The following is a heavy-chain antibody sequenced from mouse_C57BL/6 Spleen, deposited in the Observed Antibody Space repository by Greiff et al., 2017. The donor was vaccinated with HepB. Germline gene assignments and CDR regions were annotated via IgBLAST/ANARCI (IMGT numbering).Heavy chain of an antibody. CDR3: ARSATVVAMDY. J-gene: IGHJ4*01. CDR1: GYTFTSYW. V-gene: IGHV1-64*01. Sequence: VQLQQPGAELVKPGASVKLSCKASGYTFTSYWMHWVKQRPGQGLEWIGMIHPNSGSTNYNEKFKSKATLTVDKSSSTAYMQLSSLTSEDSAVYYCARSATVVAMDYGGQGTSVTVSS. CDR2: IHPNSGST. D-gene: IGHD1-1*01.